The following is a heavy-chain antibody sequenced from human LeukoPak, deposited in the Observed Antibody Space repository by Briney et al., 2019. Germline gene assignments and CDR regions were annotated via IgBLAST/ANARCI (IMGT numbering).Heavy chain of an antibody. CDR1: GFTFSSYA. CDR2: ISYDGSNK. Sequence: GGSLRLSCAASGFTFSSYAMHWVRQAPGKGLEWVAVISYDGSNKYYADSVKGRFTISRDNAKNSLYLQMNSLRAEDTAVYYCARVPGRGYSGNWGQGTLVTVSS. D-gene: IGHD5-18*01. V-gene: IGHV3-30-3*01. CDR3: ARVPGRGYSGN. J-gene: IGHJ4*02.